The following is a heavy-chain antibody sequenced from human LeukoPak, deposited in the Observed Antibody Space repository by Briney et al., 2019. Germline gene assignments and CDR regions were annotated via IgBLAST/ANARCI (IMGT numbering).Heavy chain of an antibody. J-gene: IGHJ4*02. CDR3: ARGFCSATSCYSRPDY. CDR2: INSDGSST. CDR1: GFTFSTYW. V-gene: IGHV3-74*01. D-gene: IGHD2-15*01. Sequence: GSLRLSCAAAGFTFSTYWRHWVRQDPWKGLVWVSRINSDGSSTSYADSVKGRFTISRDNAKNTLYMKMNSMRAEETAVYYCARGFCSATSCYSRPDYWGQGTLVTVYS.